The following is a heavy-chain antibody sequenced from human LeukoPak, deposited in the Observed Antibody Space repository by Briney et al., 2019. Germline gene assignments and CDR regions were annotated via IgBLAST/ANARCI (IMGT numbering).Heavy chain of an antibody. Sequence: ASVKVSCKASGYTFTSYDINWVRQATGQGLEWMGWMNPNSGNTGYAQKFQGRVTITADESTTTAYMELSRLTSDDTAVYYCARDAAIYGNGAYYYLWWGQGTLVTVSS. J-gene: IGHJ4*02. CDR2: MNPNSGNT. V-gene: IGHV1-8*03. D-gene: IGHD3-22*01. CDR3: ARDAAIYGNGAYYYLW. CDR1: GYTFTSYD.